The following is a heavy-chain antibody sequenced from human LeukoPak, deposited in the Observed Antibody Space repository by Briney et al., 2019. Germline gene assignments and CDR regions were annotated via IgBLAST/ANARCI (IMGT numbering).Heavy chain of an antibody. D-gene: IGHD5-18*01. CDR3: LRASDTAMNRDDY. Sequence: ASVKVSCKASGYPFTTYYIHWVRQAPSQGLEWMAVLNASGGSSTYAQKFQGRLTVTRDTSTSTVYMEMSSLTSDDTAVYYCLRASDTAMNRDDYWGQGTLVTVSA. V-gene: IGHV1-46*03. J-gene: IGHJ4*02. CDR2: LNASGGSS. CDR1: GYPFTTYY.